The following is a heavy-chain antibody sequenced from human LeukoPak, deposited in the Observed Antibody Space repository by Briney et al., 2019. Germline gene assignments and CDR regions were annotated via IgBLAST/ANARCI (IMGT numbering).Heavy chain of an antibody. D-gene: IGHD2-2*02. CDR3: ATDIVVVPAAIRSGDY. Sequence: ASVKVSCKASGYTFTSYYMHWVRQAPGQGLEWMGIINPSGGSTSYAQKFQGRVTMTRDTSTSTVYMELGSLRSEDTAVYYCATDIVVVPAAIRSGDYWGQGTLVTVSS. CDR1: GYTFTSYY. J-gene: IGHJ4*02. CDR2: INPSGGST. V-gene: IGHV1-46*03.